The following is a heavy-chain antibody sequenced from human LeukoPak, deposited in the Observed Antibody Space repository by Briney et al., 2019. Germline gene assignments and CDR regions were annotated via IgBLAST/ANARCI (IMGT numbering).Heavy chain of an antibody. D-gene: IGHD2-15*01. V-gene: IGHV1-2*02. Sequence: GASVKVSCKASGYTFTGYYMHWVRQAPGQGLEWMGWINPNSGGTNYAQKFQGRVTMTRGTSISTAYMELSRPRSDDTAVYYCARGGCSGGSCLLNDYWGQGTLVTVSS. CDR3: ARGGCSGGSCLLNDY. CDR2: INPNSGGT. J-gene: IGHJ4*02. CDR1: GYTFTGYY.